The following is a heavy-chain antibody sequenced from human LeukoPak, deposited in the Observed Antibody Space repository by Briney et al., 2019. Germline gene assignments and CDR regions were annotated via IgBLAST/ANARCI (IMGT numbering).Heavy chain of an antibody. J-gene: IGHJ6*03. V-gene: IGHV3-74*01. CDR3: TRGGFNHNMDV. Sequence: GGSLRLSCVTSGFSLSSYWMHWVRQAPGTGPVWVSYIDNDGTHTTYADSVRGRFTVSRDNAKNTLCLQMTGLRAEDTAVYYCTRGGFNHNMDVWGKGTTVTVSS. CDR1: GFSLSSYW. CDR2: IDNDGTHT.